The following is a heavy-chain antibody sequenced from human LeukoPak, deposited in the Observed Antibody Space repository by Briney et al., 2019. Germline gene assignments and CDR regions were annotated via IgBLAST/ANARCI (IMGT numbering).Heavy chain of an antibody. Sequence: GGSLRLSCAASGLTFTKAWMTWVRQAPGEGLEWVGRIKSNTDGGTTDYAAPVKGRFTISRDDSKNTLYLQMNSLKTEDTAVYYCTRDNYYCGGDCYSGYYYYYGMDVWGQGTTVTVSS. D-gene: IGHD2-21*02. V-gene: IGHV3-15*01. CDR1: GLTFTKAW. CDR3: TRDNYYCGGDCYSGYYYYYGMDV. CDR2: IKSNTDGGTT. J-gene: IGHJ6*02.